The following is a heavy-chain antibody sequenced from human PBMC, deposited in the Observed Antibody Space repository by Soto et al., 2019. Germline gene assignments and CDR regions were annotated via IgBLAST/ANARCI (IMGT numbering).Heavy chain of an antibody. D-gene: IGHD4-17*01. CDR1: GYTITCCA. Sequence: ASVKVSCKASGYTITCCAIHWVRQAPGQRPEWMGWFNAGDGDTKYSQNFQGRFTIIRDTSASTVYMELRSLRPEDTAVYYCAREREFKYGYYDYWGQGTLVTVSS. CDR2: FNAGDGDT. CDR3: AREREFKYGYYDY. V-gene: IGHV1-3*01. J-gene: IGHJ4*02.